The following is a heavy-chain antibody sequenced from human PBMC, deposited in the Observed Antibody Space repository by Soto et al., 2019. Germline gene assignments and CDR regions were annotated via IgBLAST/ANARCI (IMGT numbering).Heavy chain of an antibody. D-gene: IGHD6-25*01. CDR1: GYTFTSYG. V-gene: IGHV1-18*01. J-gene: IGHJ4*02. CDR2: ISAYNGNT. CDR3: ARVSPAPSARLPFDF. Sequence: QVQLVQSGAEVKKPGASVKVSCKASGYTFTSYGISWVRQAPGQGLEWMGWISAYNGNTNYAQKLQGRVTMTTDTAPSTAYMERRSLTSDDKAVYYCARVSPAPSARLPFDFWGQGNLVTGSS.